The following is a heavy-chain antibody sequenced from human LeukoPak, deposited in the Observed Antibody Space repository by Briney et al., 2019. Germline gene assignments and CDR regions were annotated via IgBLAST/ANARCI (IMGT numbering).Heavy chain of an antibody. CDR2: FRSKANNYAT. Sequence: PGGSLRLSCAASGFTFSGSAMHWVRQASGKGLEWVGRFRSKANNYATSYAASVKGRFTISRDDSTNTAYLQMNSLKTEDTAVYYCTRSSDYDFSSGYYTGALDYWGQGALVTVSS. D-gene: IGHD3-3*01. J-gene: IGHJ4*02. V-gene: IGHV3-73*01. CDR3: TRSSDYDFSSGYYTGALDY. CDR1: GFTFSGSA.